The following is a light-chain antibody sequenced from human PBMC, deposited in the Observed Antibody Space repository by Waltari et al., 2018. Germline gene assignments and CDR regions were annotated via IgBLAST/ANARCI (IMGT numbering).Light chain of an antibody. J-gene: IGKJ4*01. CDR2: EVS. CDR1: PSRLHHDGKTY. V-gene: IGKV2-29*03. Sequence: DIGVTQTPRSLSVSPGQPASLPLKSSPSRLHHDGKTYLYWYLKRPGQSPQLLISEVSSRVSGVPDRFSGSGSGTDFTLKISRVEAEDVGLYYCMQGVHLPLTFGGGTKVEIQ. CDR3: MQGVHLPLT.